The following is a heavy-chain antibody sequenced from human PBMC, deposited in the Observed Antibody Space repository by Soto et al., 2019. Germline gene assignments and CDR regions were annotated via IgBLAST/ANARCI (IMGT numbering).Heavy chain of an antibody. CDR3: ARGGSGYTWFNEF. D-gene: IGHD3-22*01. CDR1: GGLFSSYP. J-gene: IGHJ4*02. Sequence: QEQLVQSGAEVKKPGSSVKVSCKASGGLFSSYPISWVRQVPGQGLEWMGGIIHVFQTAYYTQRFQGSVTITADESTNTAYMELSSLRSEDTAIYYCARGGSGYTWFNEFWGQGALVTVSS. CDR2: IIHVFQTA. V-gene: IGHV1-69*01.